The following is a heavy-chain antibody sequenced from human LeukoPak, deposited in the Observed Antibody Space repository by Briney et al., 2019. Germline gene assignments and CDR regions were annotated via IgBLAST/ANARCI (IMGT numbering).Heavy chain of an antibody. CDR3: ARGGEGYNYVY. D-gene: IGHD5-24*01. V-gene: IGHV4-30-4*01. CDR2: ISYSGST. CDR1: GGSISSANSY. Sequence: SQTLSLTCTVSGGSISSANSYWNWIRQPPGKGLEWIGYISYSGSTHYNPSLKSRATISADTSKNQFSLKLTSVTAADTAVYHCARGGEGYNYVYWGQGTLVTVSS. J-gene: IGHJ4*02.